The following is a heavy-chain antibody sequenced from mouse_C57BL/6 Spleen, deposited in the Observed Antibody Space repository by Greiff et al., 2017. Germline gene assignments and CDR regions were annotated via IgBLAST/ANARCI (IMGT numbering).Heavy chain of an antibody. D-gene: IGHD2-4*01. CDR2: IDPSDSYT. J-gene: IGHJ2*01. V-gene: IGHV1-50*01. Sequence: QVHVKQSGAELVKPGASVKLSCKASGYTFTSYWMQWVKQRPGQGLEWIGEIDPSDSYTNYNQKFKGKATLTVDTSSSTAYMQLSSLTSEDSAVYYCARERDDYDSGYWGQGTTLTVSS. CDR1: GYTFTSYW. CDR3: ARERDDYDSGY.